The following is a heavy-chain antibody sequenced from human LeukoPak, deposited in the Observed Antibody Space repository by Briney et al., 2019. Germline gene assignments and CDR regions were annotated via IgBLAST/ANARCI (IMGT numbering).Heavy chain of an antibody. J-gene: IGHJ4*02. Sequence: GGSLRLSCAASGFTFSSYWMHWVRQAPGKGLVWVSRINSDGSSTSYADSVKGRFTISRDNAKNTLYLQMNSLRAEDTAVYYCASEGLRLGELSHDYWGQRTLVTVSS. CDR1: GFTFSSYW. CDR3: ASEGLRLGELSHDY. V-gene: IGHV3-74*01. CDR2: INSDGSST. D-gene: IGHD3-16*02.